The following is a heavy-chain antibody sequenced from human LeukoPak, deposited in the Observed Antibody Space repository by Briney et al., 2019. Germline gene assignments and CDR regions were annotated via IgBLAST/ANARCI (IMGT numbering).Heavy chain of an antibody. D-gene: IGHD4-17*01. CDR3: ARHALPTPYGDYKRGWIDP. CDR1: AGSISSTIDY. Sequence: SETLSLTCSVSAGSISSTIDYWGWIRQPPGKGLEWIGNIFYSGTTYYNPSLKSRVTISVDTFKNQFSLKLSSVTAADTAVYYCARHALPTPYGDYKRGWIDPWGQGTLVTVSS. V-gene: IGHV4-39*01. J-gene: IGHJ5*02. CDR2: IFYSGTT.